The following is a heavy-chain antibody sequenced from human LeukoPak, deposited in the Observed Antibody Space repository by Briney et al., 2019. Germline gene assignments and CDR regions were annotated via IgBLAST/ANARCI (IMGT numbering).Heavy chain of an antibody. V-gene: IGHV4-39*01. CDR1: GGSTSSSSYY. J-gene: IGHJ4*02. Sequence: PSETLSLTCTVSGGSTSSSSYYWGWIRQPPGKGLEWIGSIYYSGSTYYNPSLKSRVTISVDTSKNQFSLKLSSVTAADTAVYYCASAIAARPGRFDYWGQGTLVTVSS. CDR3: ASAIAARPGRFDY. CDR2: IYYSGST. D-gene: IGHD6-6*01.